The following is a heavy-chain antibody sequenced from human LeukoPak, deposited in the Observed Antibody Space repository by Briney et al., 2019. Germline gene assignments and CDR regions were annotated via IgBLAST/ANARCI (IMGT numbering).Heavy chain of an antibody. J-gene: IGHJ4*02. D-gene: IGHD1-26*01. CDR3: ARVSSGGGQSTYFDY. Sequence: PGGSLRLSCVASGFTFSSHDMHWVRQATGKGLEWVSAIDTAGDTYYPDSVKGRFTISRENAKNSLYLQLNGLRAGDTAAYYCARVSSGGGQSTYFDYWGRGTLVTVSS. CDR2: IDTAGDT. V-gene: IGHV3-13*01. CDR1: GFTFSSHD.